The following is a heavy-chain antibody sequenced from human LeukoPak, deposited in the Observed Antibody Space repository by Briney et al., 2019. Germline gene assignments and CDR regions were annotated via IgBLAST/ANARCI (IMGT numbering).Heavy chain of an antibody. Sequence: SQTLSLTCTVSGGSISSGGYYWSWIRQHPGKGLEWIGYIYYSGSTNYNPSLKSRVTISVDTSKNQFSLKLSSVTAADTAVYYCARQGSSSWFFGYWGQGTLVTVSS. CDR1: GGSISSGGYY. V-gene: IGHV4-31*03. D-gene: IGHD6-13*01. CDR2: IYYSGST. CDR3: ARQGSSSWFFGY. J-gene: IGHJ4*02.